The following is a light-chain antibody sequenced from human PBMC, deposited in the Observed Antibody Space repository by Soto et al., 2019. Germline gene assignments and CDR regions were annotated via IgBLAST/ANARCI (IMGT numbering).Light chain of an antibody. CDR3: QSYDSSLSAYV. CDR2: GNS. Sequence: QSVLTQPPSVSGAPGQRVTISCTGSSSNIGAGYDVHWYQQLPGTAPKLLIYGNSNRPSGVPDRFSGSKSGTSASLAITGLQAEDEADYYCQSYDSSLSAYVFGTGTKVIVL. J-gene: IGLJ1*01. CDR1: SSNIGAGYD. V-gene: IGLV1-40*01.